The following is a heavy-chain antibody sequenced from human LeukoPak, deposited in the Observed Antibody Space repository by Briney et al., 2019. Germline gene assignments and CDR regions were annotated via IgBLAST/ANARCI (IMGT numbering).Heavy chain of an antibody. Sequence: ASVKVSCKASGYTFTGYYMHWVRQAPGQGLEWMGWINPNSGGTNYAQKFQGRVTMTRDTSISTAYMELGRLRSDDTAVYYCARVVVVPAAYSPYYYMDVWGKGTTVTVSS. V-gene: IGHV1-2*02. CDR3: ARVVVVPAAYSPYYYMDV. CDR1: GYTFTGYY. CDR2: INPNSGGT. D-gene: IGHD2-2*01. J-gene: IGHJ6*03.